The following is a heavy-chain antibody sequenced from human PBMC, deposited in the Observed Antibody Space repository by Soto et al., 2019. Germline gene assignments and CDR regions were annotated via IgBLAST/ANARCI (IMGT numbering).Heavy chain of an antibody. CDR3: ATNLFSSTSRGSDFDP. CDR1: GYYFTGYY. CDR2: INPNSGVT. Sequence: QVQLVQSGAEMKKPGASVKISCKASGYYFTGYYMHWVRQAPGQGLEWMGWINPNSGVTNYAQRCQGRVTMTRDTSISTDYREVKRLTSDDTAVYYCATNLFSSTSRGSDFDPWGQGTLVIVSS. V-gene: IGHV1-2*02. J-gene: IGHJ5*02. D-gene: IGHD2-2*01.